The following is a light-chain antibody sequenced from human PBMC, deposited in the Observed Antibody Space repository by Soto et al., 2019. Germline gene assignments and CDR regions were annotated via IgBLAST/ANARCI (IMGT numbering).Light chain of an antibody. CDR1: QSVSRNY. V-gene: IGKV3-20*01. CDR2: GAS. CDR3: QQYASSPIT. Sequence: ETVLTQSPGTLSFSPGDRATLSCRASQSVSRNYLAWYQQKPGQAPRLLIHGASIRATGIPDRFSGSGSETDFTLIISRLEPEDFAVYYCQQYASSPITFDQGTRLEIK. J-gene: IGKJ5*01.